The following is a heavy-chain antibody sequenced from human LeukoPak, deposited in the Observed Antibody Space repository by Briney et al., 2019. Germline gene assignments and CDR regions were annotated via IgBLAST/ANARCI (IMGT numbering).Heavy chain of an antibody. V-gene: IGHV3-23*01. Sequence: GGSLRLSCTASGFTFSSDTMSWVRQAPGKGLEWVSSVGATTTTYYADSVKGRFTISRDNSQNTLYLQMNSLRADDTAVYYCAKGLLSAYFDYWGQGTLVTVSS. CDR1: GFTFSSDT. D-gene: IGHD1-26*01. CDR3: AKGLLSAYFDY. J-gene: IGHJ4*02. CDR2: VGATTTT.